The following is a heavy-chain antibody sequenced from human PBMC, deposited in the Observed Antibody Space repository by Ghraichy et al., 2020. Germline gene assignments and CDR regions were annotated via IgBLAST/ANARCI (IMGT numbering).Heavy chain of an antibody. Sequence: GESLNISCEASGFTFSDHYMDWVRQAPGKGLEWIGRVRKKANGYSTEYAASVKGRFTISREDSRNSLFLQINSLKTEDTAIYYCARVVMNVWSFDCWGQGTLVTVSS. J-gene: IGHJ4*02. D-gene: IGHD2-21*01. V-gene: IGHV3-72*01. CDR1: GFTFSDHY. CDR3: ARVVMNVWSFDC. CDR2: VRKKANGYST.